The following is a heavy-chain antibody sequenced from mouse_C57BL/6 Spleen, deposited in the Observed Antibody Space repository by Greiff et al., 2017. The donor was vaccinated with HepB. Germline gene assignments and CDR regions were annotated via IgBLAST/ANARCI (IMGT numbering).Heavy chain of an antibody. CDR3: EAGGSYDYDAMDY. J-gene: IGHJ4*01. CDR1: GFTFSSYA. V-gene: IGHV5-4*01. CDR2: ISDGGSYT. Sequence: EVHLVESGGGLVKPGGSLKLSCAASGFTFSSYAMSWVRQTPEKRLEWVATISDGGSYTYYPDNVKGRFTISRDNAKNNLYLQMSHLKSEDTAMYYCEAGGSYDYDAMDYWGQGTSVTVSS. D-gene: IGHD6-5*01.